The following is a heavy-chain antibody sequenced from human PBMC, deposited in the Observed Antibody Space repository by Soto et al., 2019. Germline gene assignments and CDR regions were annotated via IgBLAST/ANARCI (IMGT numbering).Heavy chain of an antibody. V-gene: IGHV1-18*01. J-gene: IGHJ4*02. CDR3: ASGVGYGDLSFDY. Sequence: GASVKVSCKASGYTFTNYAISWVRQAPGQGLEWMGWISAYNGNTNFAQKLQGRVTMTTDTSTSTAYMELRSLRSDDTAIYYCASGVGYGDLSFDYWGQGTLVTVSS. CDR1: GYTFTNYA. D-gene: IGHD4-17*01. CDR2: ISAYNGNT.